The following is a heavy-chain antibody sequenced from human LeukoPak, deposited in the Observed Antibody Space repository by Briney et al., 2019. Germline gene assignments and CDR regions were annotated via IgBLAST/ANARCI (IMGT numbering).Heavy chain of an antibody. CDR2: IYSGGST. CDR3: AREMSWFGEIGRWFDP. Sequence: GGSLRLSCAASGFTVSSNYMSWVRQAPGKGLEWVSVIYSGGSTYYADSVKGRFTISRDNSKNTLYLQMNSLRAEDTAVYYRAREMSWFGEIGRWFDPWGQGTLVTVSS. D-gene: IGHD3-10*01. CDR1: GFTVSSNY. J-gene: IGHJ5*02. V-gene: IGHV3-53*01.